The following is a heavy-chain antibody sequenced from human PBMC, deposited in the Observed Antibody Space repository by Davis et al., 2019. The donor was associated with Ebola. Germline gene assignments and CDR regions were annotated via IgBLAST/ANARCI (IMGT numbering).Heavy chain of an antibody. D-gene: IGHD6-6*01. J-gene: IGHJ4*02. CDR3: ARLKNLPSSSPRFDY. V-gene: IGHV4-39*07. Sequence: SETLSLTCAVSGGSISSGGYSWSWIRQPPGKGLEWIGMTYHGGNTHYNPSLKSRVTISVDTSRNQFSLKLSSVTAADTAVYYCARLKNLPSSSPRFDYWGQGTLVTVSS. CDR2: TYHGGNT. CDR1: GGSISSGGYS.